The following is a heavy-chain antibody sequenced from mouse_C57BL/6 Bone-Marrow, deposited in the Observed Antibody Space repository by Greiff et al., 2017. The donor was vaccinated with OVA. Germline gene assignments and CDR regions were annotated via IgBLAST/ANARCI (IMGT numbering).Heavy chain of an antibody. V-gene: IGHV1-26*01. Sequence: VQLQQSGPELVKPGASVKISCKASGYTFTDYYMNWVKQSHGKSLEWIGDINPNNGGTSYNQKFKGKATLTVDKSSSTAYMELRSLTSEDSAVYYCARNYYSTYYYAMDYWGQGTSVTVSS. CDR2: INPNNGGT. D-gene: IGHD2-5*01. CDR3: ARNYYSTYYYAMDY. J-gene: IGHJ4*01. CDR1: GYTFTDYY.